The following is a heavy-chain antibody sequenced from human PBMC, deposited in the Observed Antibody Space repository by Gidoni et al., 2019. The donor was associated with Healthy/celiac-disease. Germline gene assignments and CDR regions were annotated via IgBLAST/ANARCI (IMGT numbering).Heavy chain of an antibody. J-gene: IGHJ5*02. CDR2: SSGSGGST. CDR3: AKDRGIAARPSWFDP. CDR1: GYTFSSYA. D-gene: IGHD6-6*01. Sequence: EVQLLESGGGLVQPVGSLRLSCAASGYTFSSYAMSWVSQAPGKGLEWVSASSGSGGSTYYADSVKGRFTISRDNSKNTLYLQMNSLRAEDTAVYYCAKDRGIAARPSWFDPWGQGTLVTVSS. V-gene: IGHV3-23*01.